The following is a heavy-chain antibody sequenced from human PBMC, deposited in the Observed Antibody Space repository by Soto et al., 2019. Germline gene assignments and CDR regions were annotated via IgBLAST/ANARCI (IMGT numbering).Heavy chain of an antibody. Sequence: PGGSLRLSCAASGFTFSSYAMHWVRQAPGKGLEWVAVISYDGSNKYYADSVKGRFTISRDNSKNTLYLQMNSLRAEDTAVYYCARDIGIAVAGTGPFDYWGQGTLVTAPQ. V-gene: IGHV3-30-3*01. CDR3: ARDIGIAVAGTGPFDY. CDR1: GFTFSSYA. D-gene: IGHD6-19*01. J-gene: IGHJ4*02. CDR2: ISYDGSNK.